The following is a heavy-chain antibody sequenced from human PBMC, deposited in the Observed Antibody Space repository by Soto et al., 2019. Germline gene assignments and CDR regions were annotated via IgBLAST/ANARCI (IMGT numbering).Heavy chain of an antibody. Sequence: ASVKVSCKASGYTFTSYAMHWVRQAPGQRLEWMGWINAGNGNTKYSQKFQGRVTITRDTSASTAYMELSSLRSEDTAVYYCARWGPTYYYGSGSETHYGMDFWGQGTTVTVAS. D-gene: IGHD3-10*01. V-gene: IGHV1-3*01. CDR2: INAGNGNT. J-gene: IGHJ6*02. CDR1: GYTFTSYA. CDR3: ARWGPTYYYGSGSETHYGMDF.